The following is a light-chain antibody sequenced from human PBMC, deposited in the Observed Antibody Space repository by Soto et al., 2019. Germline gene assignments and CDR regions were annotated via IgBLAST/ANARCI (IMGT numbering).Light chain of an antibody. CDR3: SAYSGNSKII. V-gene: IGLV2-8*01. J-gene: IGLJ2*01. Sequence: QSALTQPTSASGSPGQSVTISCTGPSDDVGAHNFVCWYQQHPGKAPKLILYEVTKRPSGVPDRFSGSKSGNTASLTVSGLQAEDEADYFCSAYSGNSKIIFGGGTKLTVL. CDR2: EVT. CDR1: SDDVGAHNF.